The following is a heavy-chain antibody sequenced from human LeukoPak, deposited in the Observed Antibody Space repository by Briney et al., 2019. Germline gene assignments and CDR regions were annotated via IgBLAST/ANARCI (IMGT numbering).Heavy chain of an antibody. CDR3: ARVRYDILTGYYGDAFDI. J-gene: IGHJ3*02. D-gene: IGHD3-9*01. Sequence: SETLSLTCTVSGGSISSYYWSWIRQPPGKGLEGIGYIYYSGSTNYNPSLQSRVTISVDTSKNQFSLKLSSVTAADTAVYYCARVRYDILTGYYGDAFDIWGQGTMVTVSS. V-gene: IGHV4-59*01. CDR2: IYYSGST. CDR1: GGSISSYY.